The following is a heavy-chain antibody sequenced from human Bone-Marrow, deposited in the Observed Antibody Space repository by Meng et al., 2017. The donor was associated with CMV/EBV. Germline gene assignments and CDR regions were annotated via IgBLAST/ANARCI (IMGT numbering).Heavy chain of an antibody. J-gene: IGHJ5*02. CDR1: GFSVSSNY. CDR3: ARGYSRGFDP. Sequence: GESLKISCAASGFSVSSNYMSWVRQAPGKGLEWVSVMYDGGMPYHADSVQGRFTISRDSSKNTVYLQMNSLRAEDTAVYYCARGYSRGFDPWGQGTLVTVSS. D-gene: IGHD3-22*01. CDR2: MYDGGMP. V-gene: IGHV3-53*01.